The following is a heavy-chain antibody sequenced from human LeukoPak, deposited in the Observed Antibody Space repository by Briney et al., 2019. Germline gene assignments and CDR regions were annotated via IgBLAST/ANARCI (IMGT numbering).Heavy chain of an antibody. V-gene: IGHV4-34*01. CDR2: INHSGST. J-gene: IGHJ4*02. CDR1: GGSFSGYY. CDR3: ARVTGYMIEDYFDY. Sequence: SETLSLTCAVYGGSFSGYYWSWIRQPPGKGLEWIGEINHSGSTNYNPSLKSRVTISVDTSKNQFSLKLNSVTAADTAVYYCARVTGYMIEDYFDYWGQGTLVTVSS. D-gene: IGHD3-22*01.